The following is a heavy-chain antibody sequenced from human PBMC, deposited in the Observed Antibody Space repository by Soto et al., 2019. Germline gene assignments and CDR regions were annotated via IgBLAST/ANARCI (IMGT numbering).Heavy chain of an antibody. CDR3: ARVGYYDFWSGYRAPDYYYGMDV. Sequence: ASVKVSCKASGYTFTSYDINWVRQATGQGLEWMGWMNPNSGNTGYAQKFQGRVTMTRNTSISTAYMELSSLRSEDTAVYYCARVGYYDFWSGYRAPDYYYGMDVWGQGTTVTVSS. D-gene: IGHD3-3*01. V-gene: IGHV1-8*01. CDR1: GYTFTSYD. CDR2: MNPNSGNT. J-gene: IGHJ6*02.